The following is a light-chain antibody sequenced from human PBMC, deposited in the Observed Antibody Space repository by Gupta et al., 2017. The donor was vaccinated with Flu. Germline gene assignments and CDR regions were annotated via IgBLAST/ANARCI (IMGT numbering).Light chain of an antibody. CDR1: KLGDTY. Sequence: SYELTQPPSVSVSPGQTASITCSGHKLGDTYASWYQQKPGQSPVLVIYQDNKRPSGIPERFSGSNSGNTATLTIGGTQALDEADYYCQAGDSNTLWVFGGGTKLTVL. V-gene: IGLV3-1*01. J-gene: IGLJ3*02. CDR2: QDN. CDR3: QAGDSNTLWV.